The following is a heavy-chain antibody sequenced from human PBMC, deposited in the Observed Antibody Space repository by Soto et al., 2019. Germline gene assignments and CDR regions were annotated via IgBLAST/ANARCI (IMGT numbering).Heavy chain of an antibody. CDR2: IYYSGST. J-gene: IGHJ5*02. V-gene: IGHV4-59*12. D-gene: IGHD3-3*01. CDR1: GGSINTYY. Sequence: SETLSLTCTVSGGSINTYYWGWIRQPPGKGLEWIGYIYYSGSTNYNPSLKSRVTISVDTSKNQFSLKLSSVTAADTAVYYCARGTYYDFWSGYYRWFDPWGQGTLVTVSS. CDR3: ARGTYYDFWSGYYRWFDP.